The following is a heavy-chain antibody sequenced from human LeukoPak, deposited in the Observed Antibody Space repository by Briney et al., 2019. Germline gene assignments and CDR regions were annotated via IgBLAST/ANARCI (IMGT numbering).Heavy chain of an antibody. CDR1: GFTFSSYG. D-gene: IGHD2-21*02. CDR3: AKAYTAYCGGDCYRYPGYMDV. Sequence: GGSLRLSCAASGFTFSSYGMHWVRQAPGKGLEWVAFIRYDGSNKYYADSVKGRFTISRDNSKNTLYLQMNSLRAEDTAVYYCAKAYTAYCGGDCYRYPGYMDVWGKGTTVTISS. V-gene: IGHV3-30*02. CDR2: IRYDGSNK. J-gene: IGHJ6*03.